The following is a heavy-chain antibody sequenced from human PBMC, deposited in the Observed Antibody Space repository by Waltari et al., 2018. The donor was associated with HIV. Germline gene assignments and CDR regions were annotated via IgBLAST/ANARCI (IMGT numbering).Heavy chain of an antibody. CDR1: GYIFMNFD. D-gene: IGHD3-22*01. CDR3: ARNSSAKGNRYFYYGLDV. CDR2: MNPNSGNT. J-gene: IGHJ6*02. Sequence: QVHLVQSGPEVKRPGASVKISCKGYGYIFMNFDVNWVRQAAGQGPEWLGWMNPNSGNTASPYIFEERVTMTRDVSTDTAYMEMSGLTPEDTAIYYCARNSSAKGNRYFYYGLDVWGQGTPVIV. V-gene: IGHV1-8*02.